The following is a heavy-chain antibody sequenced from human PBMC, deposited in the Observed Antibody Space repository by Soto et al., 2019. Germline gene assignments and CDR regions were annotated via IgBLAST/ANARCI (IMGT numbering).Heavy chain of an antibody. Sequence: SQTLSLPGSVSAGCESSGCNYWSRTRQSPGKGLEWIGYISGSGSTGYNPSLKNRLTMSVDRSKNQFTLRLTSVTAADTAVYFCATESGSTYGYFDYWGQGTQVTVS. CDR1: AGCESSGCNY. D-gene: IGHD5-18*01. CDR3: ATESGSTYGYFDY. CDR2: ISGSGST. V-gene: IGHV4-30-4*01. J-gene: IGHJ4*02.